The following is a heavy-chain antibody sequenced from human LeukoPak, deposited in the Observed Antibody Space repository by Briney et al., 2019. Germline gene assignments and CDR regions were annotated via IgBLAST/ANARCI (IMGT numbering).Heavy chain of an antibody. CDR1: GFTFSTYA. CDR3: ARGAGYFDY. CDR2: IRYDGSNK. Sequence: PGGSLRLSCAASGFTFSTYAMHWVRQAPGKGLEWVALIRYDGSNKYYADSVKGRFTISRDNAKNSLYLQMNSLRDEDTAVYYCARGAGYFDYWGQGTLVTVSS. V-gene: IGHV3-33*01. J-gene: IGHJ4*02.